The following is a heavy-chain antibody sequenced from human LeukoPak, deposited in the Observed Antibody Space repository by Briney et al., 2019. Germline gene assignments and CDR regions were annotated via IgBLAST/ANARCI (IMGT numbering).Heavy chain of an antibody. CDR1: GYTFTGYY. D-gene: IGHD1-26*01. V-gene: IGHV1-2*02. CDR3: ASVYVSGATGGSDY. CDR2: INPNGGGT. J-gene: IGHJ4*02. Sequence: ASVKVSCTASGYTFTGYYMHWVRQAPGQGLEWMGWINPNGGGTNYAQTFQGRVTMTRDTSISTAYMELSRLRSDDTAVYYCASVYVSGATGGSDYWGQGTLVTVSS.